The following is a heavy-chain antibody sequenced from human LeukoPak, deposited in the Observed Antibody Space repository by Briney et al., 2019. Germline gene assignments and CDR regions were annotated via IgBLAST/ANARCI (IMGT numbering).Heavy chain of an antibody. CDR2: IIPIFGTA. D-gene: IGHD3-10*01. CDR3: ARGSPRLLWFGTPLVD. CDR1: GYTFTSYG. Sequence: GASVKVSCKASGYTFTSYGISWVRQAPGQGLEWMGGIIPIFGTANYAQKFQGRVTITANKSTSTAYMELSSLRSEDTAVYYCARGSPRLLWFGTPLVDWGQGTLVTVSS. V-gene: IGHV1-69*06. J-gene: IGHJ4*02.